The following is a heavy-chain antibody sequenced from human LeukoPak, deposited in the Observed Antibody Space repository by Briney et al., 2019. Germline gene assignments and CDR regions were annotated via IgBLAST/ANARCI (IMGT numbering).Heavy chain of an antibody. CDR2: ISYDGSNK. J-gene: IGHJ4*02. V-gene: IGHV3-30*18. D-gene: IGHD6-19*01. CDR3: AKGSSVAATVDY. Sequence: GGSLRLSRAASGFTFSSYGMHWVRQAPGKGLEWVAVISYDGSNKYYADSVKGRFTISRDDSKNTLYLQMNSLRAEDTAVYYCAKGSSVAATVDYWGQGTLVTVSS. CDR1: GFTFSSYG.